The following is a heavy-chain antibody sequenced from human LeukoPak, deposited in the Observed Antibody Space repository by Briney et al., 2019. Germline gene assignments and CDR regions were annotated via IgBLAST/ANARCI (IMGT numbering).Heavy chain of an antibody. D-gene: IGHD3-3*01. CDR2: INHSGST. CDR3: ARLGPRPIFGVVIRNKGLGSYYYMDV. J-gene: IGHJ6*03. Sequence: SETLSLTCAVYGGSFSGYYWSWIRQPPGKGLEWIGEINHSGSTNYNPSLKSRVTISVDTFKNLFSLKLSSVTAADTAVYYCARLGPRPIFGVVIRNKGLGSYYYMDVWGKGTTVTVSS. CDR1: GGSFSGYY. V-gene: IGHV4-34*01.